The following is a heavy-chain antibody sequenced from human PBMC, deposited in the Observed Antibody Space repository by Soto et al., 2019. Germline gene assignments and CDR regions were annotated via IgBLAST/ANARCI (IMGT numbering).Heavy chain of an antibody. V-gene: IGHV3-30*18. Sequence: QVRLVESGGGVVQPGRSLRLSCVASGFTLNTYGMHWVRQAPGKGLEWVALISYDGSHEYYADCVKGRFTNSRDISKNTLFLQMDSLTPVYNGAYYGGKDIFSWSVPVNSSPWGDAWGHGTPVTISS. J-gene: IGHJ6*02. D-gene: IGHD6-6*01. CDR3: GKDIFSWSVPVNSSPWGDA. CDR1: GFTLNTYG. CDR2: ISYDGSHE.